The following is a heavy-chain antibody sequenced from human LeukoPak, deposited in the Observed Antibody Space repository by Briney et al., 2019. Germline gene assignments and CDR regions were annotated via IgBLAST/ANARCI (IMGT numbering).Heavy chain of an antibody. CDR3: AKGTYKSILLQGIAFDV. CDR2: ISDDGKNK. D-gene: IGHD2/OR15-2a*01. V-gene: IGHV3-30*09. J-gene: IGHJ3*01. CDR1: GGSISSGD. Sequence: LSLTCTVSGGSISSGDYYWSWIRQTPGKGLEWMAVISDDGKNKDYADSVKGRFAISRDDSKNMLYLHMDSLRADDTAVYYCAKGTYKSILLQGIAFDVWGQGTRVT.